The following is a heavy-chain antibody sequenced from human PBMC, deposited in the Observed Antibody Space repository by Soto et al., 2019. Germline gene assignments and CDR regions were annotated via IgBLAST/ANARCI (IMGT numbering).Heavy chain of an antibody. CDR1: GYTFTGYY. CDR2: INPNSGGT. D-gene: IGHD6-13*01. Sequence: ASVKVSCKASGYTFTGYYMHWVRQAPGQGLEWMGWINPNSGGTNYAQKFQGWVTMNRDTSISTAYMELSRLRSDDTAVYYCARDPGIAAAGTGMDVWGQGTTVTVSS. V-gene: IGHV1-2*04. CDR3: ARDPGIAAAGTGMDV. J-gene: IGHJ6*02.